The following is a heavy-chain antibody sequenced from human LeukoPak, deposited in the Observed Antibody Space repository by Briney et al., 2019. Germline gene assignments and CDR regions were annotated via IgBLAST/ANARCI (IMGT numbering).Heavy chain of an antibody. CDR3: ARDLVSDYDSSGYQNYYMDV. CDR1: GDSIITYY. V-gene: IGHV4-4*07. CDR2: IYTSGST. D-gene: IGHD3-22*01. J-gene: IGHJ6*03. Sequence: SETLSLTCTVSGDSIITYYGCWIRQPPGKRLEWIGRIYTSGSTNYNPSLKSRVTMSVDTSKNQFSLKLSSVTAADTAVYYCARDLVSDYDSSGYQNYYMDVWGKGTTVTISS.